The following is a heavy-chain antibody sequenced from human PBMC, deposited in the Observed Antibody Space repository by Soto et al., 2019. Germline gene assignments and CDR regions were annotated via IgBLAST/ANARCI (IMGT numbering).Heavy chain of an antibody. Sequence: GGSLRLSCAASGFTFSSYSMNWVRQAPGKGLEWVSSISSSSSYIYYADSVKGRFTISRDNAKNSLYLQMNSLRAEDTAVYYCARDKGGIAAVFYYYGMDVWGQGTTVTVSS. CDR2: ISSSSSYI. J-gene: IGHJ6*02. CDR1: GFTFSSYS. D-gene: IGHD6-13*01. V-gene: IGHV3-21*01. CDR3: ARDKGGIAAVFYYYGMDV.